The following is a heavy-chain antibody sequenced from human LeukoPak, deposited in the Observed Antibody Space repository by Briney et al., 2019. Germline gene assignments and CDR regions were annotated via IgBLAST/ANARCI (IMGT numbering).Heavy chain of an antibody. CDR3: AREGCSSGYWCRDWSDP. V-gene: IGHV4-61*01. Sequence: SETLSLTCTVSGGSISSGSYYWSWIRQPPGKGLEWIGYIYYSGSTNYNPSLKSRVTISVDTSKNQFSLKLSSVTAADTAVYYCAREGCSSGYWCRDWSDPWGQGTLVTVSS. D-gene: IGHD3-22*01. CDR1: GGSISSGSYY. CDR2: IYYSGST. J-gene: IGHJ5*02.